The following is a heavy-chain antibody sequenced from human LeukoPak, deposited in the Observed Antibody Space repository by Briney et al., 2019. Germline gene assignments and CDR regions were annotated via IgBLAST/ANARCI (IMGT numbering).Heavy chain of an antibody. D-gene: IGHD6-13*01. CDR1: GFTFSSYA. CDR3: AGSSSWYYFKY. CDR2: ISVGGGGT. J-gene: IGHJ4*02. V-gene: IGHV3-23*01. Sequence: PGGSLRLSCAASGFTFSSYAMSWVRQAPGKGLEWVSAISVGGGGTTYADSVKGRFTISRDNSKNTPYLQMNSLRAEDTAVYYCAGSSSWYYFKYWGQGTLVTVSS.